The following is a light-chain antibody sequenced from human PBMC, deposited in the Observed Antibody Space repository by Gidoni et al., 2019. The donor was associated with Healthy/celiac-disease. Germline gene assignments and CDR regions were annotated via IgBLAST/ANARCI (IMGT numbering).Light chain of an antibody. Sequence: DIVMTQSPDSLAVSLGERATINCKSSQSVLYSSNNKNYFAWYQLKPGQPPKLLIYWASTRESGVPDRFSGSGSGTDFTLTISSLQAEDVAVYYCQQYYSTPPWTFGQGTKVEIK. CDR3: QQYYSTPPWT. CDR2: WAS. J-gene: IGKJ1*01. V-gene: IGKV4-1*01. CDR1: QSVLYSSNNKNY.